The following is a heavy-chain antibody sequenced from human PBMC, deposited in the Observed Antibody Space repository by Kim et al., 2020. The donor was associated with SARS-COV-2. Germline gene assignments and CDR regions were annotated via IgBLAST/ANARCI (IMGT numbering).Heavy chain of an antibody. CDR3: ARGYSYGRVVDY. CDR1: GFTFGTYW. D-gene: IGHD5-18*01. Sequence: GGSLRLSCAASGFTFGTYWMSWVRQAPGKGLEWVANIKQDGSEKYYVDSVKGRFTISRDNAKNSLYLQMNSLRAGDTAVYYCARGYSYGRVVDYWGQGTLVTVSS. V-gene: IGHV3-7*01. CDR2: IKQDGSEK. J-gene: IGHJ4*02.